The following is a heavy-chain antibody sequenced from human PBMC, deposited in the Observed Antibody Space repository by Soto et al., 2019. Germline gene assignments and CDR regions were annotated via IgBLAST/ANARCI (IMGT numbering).Heavy chain of an antibody. CDR2: ISSSSSTI. CDR1: GFTFSSYS. Sequence: GGSLRLSCAASGFTFSSYSMNWVRQAPGKGLEWVSYISSSSSTIYYADSVKGRFTISRDNAKNSLYLQMNSLRDEDTAVYYCARAGAGKNYCGCDCYRAFDIWGQGTMVTVSS. J-gene: IGHJ3*02. D-gene: IGHD2-21*02. V-gene: IGHV3-48*02. CDR3: ARAGAGKNYCGCDCYRAFDI.